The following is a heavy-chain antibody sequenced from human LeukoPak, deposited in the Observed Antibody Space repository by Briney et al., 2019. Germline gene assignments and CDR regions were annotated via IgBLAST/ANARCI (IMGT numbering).Heavy chain of an antibody. CDR3: ARGFLFDYGGPFDAFDI. V-gene: IGHV3-21*01. Sequence: GGSLRLSCAASGFTFSSYSMNWVRQAPGKGLEWVSSISSSSSYIYYADSVKGRFTISRDNAKNSLYLQMNSLRAEDTAVYYCARGFLFDYGGPFDAFDIWGQGTMVTVSS. CDR2: ISSSSSYI. D-gene: IGHD4-17*01. CDR1: GFTFSSYS. J-gene: IGHJ3*02.